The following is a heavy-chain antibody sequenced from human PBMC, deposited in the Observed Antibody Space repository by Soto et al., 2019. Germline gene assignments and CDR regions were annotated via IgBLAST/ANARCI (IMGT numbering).Heavy chain of an antibody. CDR3: ARGQQPITGPPFDS. CDR1: GDSITSAVSY. J-gene: IGHJ4*02. CDR2: IYYSGTT. V-gene: IGHV4-30-4*01. D-gene: IGHD6-13*01. Sequence: QVQLQESGPGLVKPSQTLSLTCTVSGDSITSAVSYWTWIRQPPGKGLEWIAYIYYSGTTYYNPSINSRLTXXVXTXXTQFSLNLTSVTAAATALYYCARGQQPITGPPFDSWGQGTLVTVSS.